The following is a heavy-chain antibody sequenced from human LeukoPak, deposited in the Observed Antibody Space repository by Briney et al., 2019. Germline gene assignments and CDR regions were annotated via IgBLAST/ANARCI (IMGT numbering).Heavy chain of an antibody. Sequence: SETLSLTCTVSGASINNYYWSWIRQTAGKRLEWIGPINTSGSTNYNPSLKSRVTTSVDTSKNQFSLKLTSVTAADTAVYYCARQGAAAIHSGSFDIWGQGTMVTASS. J-gene: IGHJ3*02. CDR2: INTSGST. CDR3: ARQGAAAIHSGSFDI. CDR1: GASINNYY. D-gene: IGHD2-2*01. V-gene: IGHV4-4*07.